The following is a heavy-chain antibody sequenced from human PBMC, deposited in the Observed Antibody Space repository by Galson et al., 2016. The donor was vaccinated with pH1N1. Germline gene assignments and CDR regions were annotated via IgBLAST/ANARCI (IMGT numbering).Heavy chain of an antibody. J-gene: IGHJ3*02. CDR1: TFTFSRHG. CDR3: VRDDYESWSGYDAFDS. CDR2: ISSSSSRI. D-gene: IGHD3-3*01. Sequence: SLRLSCAASTFTFSRHGMNWVRQAPGQGLEWISYISSSSSRIFYAGSVKGRFTISRDNAKNSLYLQMNSLRVEDTAVYYCVRDDYESWSGYDAFDSWGQGTMVTVSS. V-gene: IGHV3-48*04.